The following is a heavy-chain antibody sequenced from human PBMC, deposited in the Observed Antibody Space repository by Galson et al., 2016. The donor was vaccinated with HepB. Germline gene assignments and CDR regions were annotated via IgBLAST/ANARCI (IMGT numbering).Heavy chain of an antibody. D-gene: IGHD6-19*01. CDR2: LKPDGSVE. V-gene: IGHV3-7*01. J-gene: IGHJ4*02. CDR3: ARGAEWLALWYFDY. Sequence: SLRLSCAASGFIFSTYWMSWVRQVPGKGLEWVANLKPDGSVEYYVDSVRGRFSISRDNAKNSLYLQMNSLRADDTAVYYCARGAEWLALWYFDYWGQGTQVTVSS. CDR1: GFIFSTYW.